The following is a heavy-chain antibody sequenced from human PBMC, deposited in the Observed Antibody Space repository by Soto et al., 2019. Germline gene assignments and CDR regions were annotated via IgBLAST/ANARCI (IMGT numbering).Heavy chain of an antibody. D-gene: IGHD6-6*01. CDR1: DESFSIFD. CDR3: ARRRGAALARSFDY. J-gene: IGHJ4*02. Sequence: VQVQQWGAGLLKPSETLTLTCAVYDESFSIFDWSWIRQPPGKGLEWIGEISQSGSSNYNQSLKSRGTLSGYTSNNQFSLRVSSVTAADTAVYYCARRRGAALARSFDYCGQGAMVSVSS. V-gene: IGHV4-34*01. CDR2: ISQSGSS.